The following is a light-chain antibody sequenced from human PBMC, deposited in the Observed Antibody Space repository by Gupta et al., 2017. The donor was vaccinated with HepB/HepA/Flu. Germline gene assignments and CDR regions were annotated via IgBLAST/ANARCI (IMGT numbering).Light chain of an antibody. CDR1: NIGSEG. J-gene: IGLJ2*01. V-gene: IGLV3-21*04. CDR2: YNS. CDR3: QLWNSDSDHVL. Sequence: SFVLTQPPSVSVAPGKTASITCGGDNIGSEGVHWYQQRPGQAPVLVISYNSDRPSGIPERFSGSKSGNTATLTITGVEAGDEADYYCQLWNSDSDHVLVGGGTKLTVL.